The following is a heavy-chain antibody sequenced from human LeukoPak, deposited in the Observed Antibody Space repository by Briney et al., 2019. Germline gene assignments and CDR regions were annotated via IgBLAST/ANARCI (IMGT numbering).Heavy chain of an antibody. CDR3: ARGGSSWYGDAFDI. CDR2: NYHSGST. D-gene: IGHD6-13*01. Sequence: SQTLSLTCTVSGGSISSGGYYWSWIRQPPGKGLEWIGYNYHSGSTYYNPSLKSRVTISVDRSKNQFSLKLSSVTAADTAVYYCARGGSSWYGDAFDIWGQGTMVTVSS. J-gene: IGHJ3*02. V-gene: IGHV4-30-2*01. CDR1: GGSISSGGYY.